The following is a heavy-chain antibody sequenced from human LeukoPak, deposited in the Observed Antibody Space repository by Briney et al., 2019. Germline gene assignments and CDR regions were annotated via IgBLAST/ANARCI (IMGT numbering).Heavy chain of an antibody. J-gene: IGHJ1*01. Sequence: GGSLRLSCAASGFTFSSYGIHWVRQAPGKGLEWVAVIWYDGSNKYYADSVKGRFTISRDNSKNTLYLQMNSLRAEDTAVYYCARDDIAAASPAEYFQHWGQGTLVTVSS. D-gene: IGHD6-13*01. CDR1: GFTFSSYG. CDR2: IWYDGSNK. V-gene: IGHV3-33*01. CDR3: ARDDIAAASPAEYFQH.